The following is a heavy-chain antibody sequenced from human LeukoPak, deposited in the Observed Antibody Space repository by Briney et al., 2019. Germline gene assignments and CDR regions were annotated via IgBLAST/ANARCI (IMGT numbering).Heavy chain of an antibody. CDR3: ARLLRFLEWVSYYGMDV. J-gene: IGHJ6*02. CDR2: ISWNSGSI. Sequence: GRSLRLSCAASGFTFDDYAMHWVRQAPGKGLEWVSGISWNSGSIGYADSVKGRFTISRDNAKNSLYLQVNSLRAEDTALYYCARLLRFLEWVSYYGMDVWGQGTTVTVSS. CDR1: GFTFDDYA. V-gene: IGHV3-9*01. D-gene: IGHD3-3*01.